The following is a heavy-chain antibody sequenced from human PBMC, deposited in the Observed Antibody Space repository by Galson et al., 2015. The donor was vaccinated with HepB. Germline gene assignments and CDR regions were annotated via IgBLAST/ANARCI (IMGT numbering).Heavy chain of an antibody. Sequence: SVKVSCKASGSTFTSYYMHWVRQAPGQGLEWMGIINPSGGSTSYAQKFQGRVTMTRDTSTSTVYMELSSLRSEDTAVYYCARDTYYDILTGQHDAFDIWGQGTMVTVSS. CDR1: GSTFTSYY. D-gene: IGHD3-9*01. CDR3: ARDTYYDILTGQHDAFDI. CDR2: INPSGGST. J-gene: IGHJ3*02. V-gene: IGHV1-46*01.